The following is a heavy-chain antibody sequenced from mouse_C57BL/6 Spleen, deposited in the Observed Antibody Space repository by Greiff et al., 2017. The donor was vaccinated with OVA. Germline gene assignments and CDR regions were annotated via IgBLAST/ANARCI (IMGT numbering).Heavy chain of an antibody. V-gene: IGHV1-9*01. J-gene: IGHJ4*01. CDR1: GYTFTGYW. D-gene: IGHD2-5*01. CDR3: ASYSNYGDYYAMDY. CDR2: ILPGSGST. Sequence: QVQLQQSGAELMKPGASVKLSCKATGYTFTGYWIEWVKQRPGHGLEWIGEILPGSGSTNYNEKFKSKATFTADTSSNTAYMQLSSLTTEDSAIYYCASYSNYGDYYAMDYWGQGTSVTVSS.